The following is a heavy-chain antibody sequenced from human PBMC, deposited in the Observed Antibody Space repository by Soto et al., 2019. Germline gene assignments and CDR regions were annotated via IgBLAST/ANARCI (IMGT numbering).Heavy chain of an antibody. V-gene: IGHV3-64D*06. CDR3: VKESSPHYYYYLGMDV. Sequence: PGGSLRLSCSASGFAFSSYNMHWVRQAPGKGLERVSTITSTGGTAFYADSVKGRFTISRNNSKNTLYLQMSSLRAEDTAIYYCVKESSPHYYYYLGMDVWGQGTTVTVS. J-gene: IGHJ6*02. CDR2: ITSTGGTA. D-gene: IGHD6-19*01. CDR1: GFAFSSYN.